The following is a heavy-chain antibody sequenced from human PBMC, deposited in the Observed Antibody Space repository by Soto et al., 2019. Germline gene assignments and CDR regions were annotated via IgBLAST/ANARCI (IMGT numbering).Heavy chain of an antibody. Sequence: PSVTMSVTCSVAGESISSGGCSWNWIRKHPGKGLEWIGYIYDSGSTHSNPSLRSRLTISVDTSKNQFSLKVNSVTAADTAVYYCARGLMRSTIHFDFWGQGTLVTVSS. CDR2: IYDSGST. J-gene: IGHJ4*02. D-gene: IGHD2-2*01. CDR3: ARGLMRSTIHFDF. CDR1: GESISSGGCS. V-gene: IGHV4-31*03.